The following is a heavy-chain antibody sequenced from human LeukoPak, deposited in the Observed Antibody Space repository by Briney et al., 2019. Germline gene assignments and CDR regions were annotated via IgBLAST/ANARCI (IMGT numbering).Heavy chain of an antibody. CDR1: GGSISSYY. CDR3: ARSDFWSGYFHWFDP. V-gene: IGHV4-59*01. CDR2: IYYSGSN. Sequence: SETLSLTCTVSGGSISSYYWSWIRQPPGKGPEWIGYIYYSGSNNYNPSLKSRVTISVDTSKNQFSLKLSSVTAADTAVYYCARSDFWSGYFHWFDPWGQGTLVTVSS. D-gene: IGHD3-3*01. J-gene: IGHJ5*02.